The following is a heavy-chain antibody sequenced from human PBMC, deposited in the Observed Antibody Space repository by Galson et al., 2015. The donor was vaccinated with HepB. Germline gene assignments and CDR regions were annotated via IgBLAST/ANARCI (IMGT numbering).Heavy chain of an antibody. CDR3: AKGMKDIVVVPAAMMGYYYYYGMDV. D-gene: IGHD2-2*01. CDR1: GFTFSSYA. V-gene: IGHV3-23*01. J-gene: IGHJ6*02. Sequence: SLRLSCAASGFTFSSYAMSWVRQAPGKGLEWVSAISGSGGSTYYADSVKGRFTISRDNSKNTLYLQMNSLRAEDTAVYYCAKGMKDIVVVPAAMMGYYYYYGMDVWGQGTTVTVSS. CDR2: ISGSGGST.